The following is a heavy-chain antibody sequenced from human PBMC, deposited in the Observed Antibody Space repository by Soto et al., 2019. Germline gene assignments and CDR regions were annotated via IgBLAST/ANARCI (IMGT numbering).Heavy chain of an antibody. CDR3: ARQGFGALHGLVDV. J-gene: IGHJ6*02. CDR2: INHSGST. Sequence: SVTLSLTCALYSASFIGYCWSRIRQPPGKGLEWIGEINHSGSTNYNPSLKSRVTISVDTSKNQFSLKLSSVTAADTAVYYCARQGFGALHGLVDVWGQGTTVS. D-gene: IGHD3-10*01. CDR1: SASFIGYC. V-gene: IGHV4-34*01.